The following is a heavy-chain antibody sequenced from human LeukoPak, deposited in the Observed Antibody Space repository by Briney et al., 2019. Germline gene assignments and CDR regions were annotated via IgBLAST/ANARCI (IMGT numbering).Heavy chain of an antibody. V-gene: IGHV3-33*01. D-gene: IGHD6-6*01. Sequence: PGGSLRLSCAASGFTFSSYGMHWVCQGPGKGLEWVAVIWYDGSNKYYADSVKGRFTISRDNFKNTLYLQMNSLRAEDTAVYYCARACRMSSSSSDYWGQGTLVTVSS. CDR2: IWYDGSNK. CDR3: ARACRMSSSSSDY. J-gene: IGHJ4*02. CDR1: GFTFSSYG.